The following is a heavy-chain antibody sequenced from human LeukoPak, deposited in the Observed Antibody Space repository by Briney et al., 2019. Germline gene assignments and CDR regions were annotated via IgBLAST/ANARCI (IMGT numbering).Heavy chain of an antibody. CDR3: ASLVVVPVATGGSFDP. D-gene: IGHD2-2*01. J-gene: IGHJ5*02. CDR2: ISSSSNTI. V-gene: IGHV3-48*04. CDR1: GFTFSSYS. Sequence: GGSLRLSCAASGFTFSSYSMNWVRQAPGKGLEWVSYISSSSNTIYYADSVKGRFTISRDNAKNSLSLQMNSLRAEDTAVYYCASLVVVPVATGGSFDPWGQGTLVTASS.